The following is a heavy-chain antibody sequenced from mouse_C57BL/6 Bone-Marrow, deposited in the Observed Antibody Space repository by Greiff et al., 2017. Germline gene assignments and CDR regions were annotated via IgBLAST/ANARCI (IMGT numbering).Heavy chain of an antibody. CDR2: ISNGGGST. V-gene: IGHV5-12*01. D-gene: IGHD2-1*01. J-gene: IGHJ3*01. CDR1: GFTFSDYY. Sequence: EVMLVESGGGLVQPGGSLKLSCAASGFTFSDYYMYWVRQTPEKRLEWVAYISNGGGSTYYPDTVKGRFTISRDNAKNTLYLQMSRLKSEDTAMYYCARHGGNSFAYWGQGTLVTVSA. CDR3: ARHGGNSFAY.